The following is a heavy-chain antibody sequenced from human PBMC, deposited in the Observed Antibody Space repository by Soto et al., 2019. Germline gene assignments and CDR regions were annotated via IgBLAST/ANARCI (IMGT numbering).Heavy chain of an antibody. CDR2: IYYSGST. CDR3: ARLEYSSGWYRFGY. V-gene: IGHV4-59*01. J-gene: IGHJ4*02. D-gene: IGHD6-19*01. Sequence: SETLSLTCTGSGGSISSYYWSWIRQPPGKGLEWIGYIYYSGSTNYNPSLKSRVTISVDTSKNQFSLKLSSVTAADTAVYYCARLEYSSGWYRFGYWGQGTLVTVSS. CDR1: GGSISSYY.